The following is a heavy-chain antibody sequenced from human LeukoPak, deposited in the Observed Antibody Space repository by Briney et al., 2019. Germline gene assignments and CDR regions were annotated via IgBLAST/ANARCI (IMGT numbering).Heavy chain of an antibody. V-gene: IGHV4-34*01. CDR1: GGSFSGYY. CDR3: ARGPSIAAARIDP. Sequence: SETLSLTCAVYGGSFSGYYWSWIRQPPGKGLEWIGGINHSGSTNYNPSLKSRVTISVDTSKNQFSLKLSSVTAADTAVYYCARGPSIAAARIDPWGQGTLVTVSS. CDR2: INHSGST. J-gene: IGHJ5*02. D-gene: IGHD6-13*01.